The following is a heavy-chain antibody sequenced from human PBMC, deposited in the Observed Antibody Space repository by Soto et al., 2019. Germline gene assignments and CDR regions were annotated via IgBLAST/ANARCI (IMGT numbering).Heavy chain of an antibody. CDR3: VKDRDYFDIRGYFHX. Sequence: GGSLRLSFAASGFSFDDFAMHWVRQAPGKGLEWVSGLSWNGGYIAYAYSVKVRFTISIDNAKNSLYLHMSSLRVEDTALYYCVKDRDYFDIRGYFHXWGQGTLLTVSX. CDR1: GFSFDDFA. D-gene: IGHD3-22*01. J-gene: IGHJ4*02. CDR2: LSWNGGYI. V-gene: IGHV3-9*01.